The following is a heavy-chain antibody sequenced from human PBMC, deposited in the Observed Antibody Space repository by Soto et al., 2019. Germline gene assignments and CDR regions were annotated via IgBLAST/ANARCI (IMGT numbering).Heavy chain of an antibody. D-gene: IGHD2-15*01. J-gene: IGHJ1*01. CDR1: GGSISSSSYY. V-gene: IGHV4-39*01. CDR2: SYYSGST. CDR3: ATSPSGRVAAQLTRPVEYFQH. Sequence: QLQLQESGPGLVKPSETLSRTCTVSGGSISSSSYYWGWIRQPPGKGLEWIGSSYYSGSTYYNPSLKSRVTISVDTAKNQFSLKLSSVTAADTAVYYCATSPSGRVAAQLTRPVEYFQHWGQGTLVTVSS.